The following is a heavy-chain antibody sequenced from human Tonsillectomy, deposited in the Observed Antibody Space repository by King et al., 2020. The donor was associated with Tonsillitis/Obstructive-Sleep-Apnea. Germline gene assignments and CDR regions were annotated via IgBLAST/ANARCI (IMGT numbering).Heavy chain of an antibody. D-gene: IGHD1-26*01. J-gene: IGHJ6*02. Sequence: QLQESGPGLVKPSETLSLTCTVSGGSISSYYWSWIRQPAGKGLEWIGRIYTSGSTNYNPSLKSRVTMSVDTSKNQFSLMLSSVTAADPAVYYCARDLDLLPYDYGMDGWGHGTTVTVSS. CDR1: GGSISSYY. CDR2: IYTSGST. V-gene: IGHV4-4*07. CDR3: ARDLDLLPYDYGMDG.